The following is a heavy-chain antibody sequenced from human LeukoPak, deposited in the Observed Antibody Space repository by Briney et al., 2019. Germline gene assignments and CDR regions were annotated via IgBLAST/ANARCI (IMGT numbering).Heavy chain of an antibody. J-gene: IGHJ4*02. Sequence: GGSLRLSCAASGFTFSSYGMHWVRQAPGKGLEWVAVIWYRGINKYYADSVKGQFTISRDNSKNMLYLQMNSLRAEDTAVYYCITTVVTLGGQGTLVTVSS. V-gene: IGHV3-33*01. CDR1: GFTFSSYG. D-gene: IGHD4-23*01. CDR3: ITTVVTL. CDR2: IWYRGINK.